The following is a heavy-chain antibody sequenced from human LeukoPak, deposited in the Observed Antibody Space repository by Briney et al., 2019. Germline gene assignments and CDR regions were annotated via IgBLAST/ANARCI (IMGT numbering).Heavy chain of an antibody. Sequence: SETLSLTCTVSGGSISSYYWSWIRQPPGKGLEWIGYIYYSGSTNYNPSLKSRVTISVDTSKNQFSLKLSSVTAADTAVYYCARRRRELGYCSGGSCYSHYYFDYWGQGTLVTVSS. V-gene: IGHV4-59*12. J-gene: IGHJ4*02. CDR2: IYYSGST. D-gene: IGHD2-15*01. CDR3: ARRRRELGYCSGGSCYSHYYFDY. CDR1: GGSISSYY.